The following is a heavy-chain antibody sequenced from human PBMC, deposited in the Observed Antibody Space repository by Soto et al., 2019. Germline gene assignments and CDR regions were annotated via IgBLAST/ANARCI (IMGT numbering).Heavy chain of an antibody. CDR3: ARDKWEPPLEI. J-gene: IGHJ3*02. CDR1: GGSMSSGDYY. D-gene: IGHD1-26*01. Sequence: QVQLQESGPGLVKPSQALSLTCTVSGGSMSSGDYYWSWIRQPPGKGLEWVGSIYYTGSTYYNPSLSSRLTISVDTSKNQFSLRLSSVTAADTAVYYCARDKWEPPLEIWGHGTMVTVSS. V-gene: IGHV4-30-4*01. CDR2: IYYTGST.